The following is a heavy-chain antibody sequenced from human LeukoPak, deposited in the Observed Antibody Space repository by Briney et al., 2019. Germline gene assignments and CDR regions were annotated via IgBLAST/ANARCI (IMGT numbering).Heavy chain of an antibody. CDR2: INPNSGGT. D-gene: IGHD2-15*01. J-gene: IGHJ4*02. CDR3: AKEAYCSGGSCYGEVGAFDY. CDR1: GYTFTGYY. Sequence: ASVKVSCKASGYTFTGYYMHWVRQAPGQGLEWMGRINPNSGGTNYAQKFQGRVTMTRDTSISTAYMELSRLRSDDTAVYYCAKEAYCSGGSCYGEVGAFDYWGQGTLVTVSS. V-gene: IGHV1-2*06.